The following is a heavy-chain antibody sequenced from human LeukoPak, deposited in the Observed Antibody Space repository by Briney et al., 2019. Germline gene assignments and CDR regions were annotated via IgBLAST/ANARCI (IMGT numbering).Heavy chain of an antibody. D-gene: IGHD3-16*01. Sequence: GGSLRLSCAASGFIFSNYWMTWVRQAPGKGLKWVANIKPDGSEENYVDSVKGRFTISRDNAKNSLYLQMNSLRAEDTAVYYCARDGGLAYWGQGTLVIVSS. CDR2: IKPDGSEE. J-gene: IGHJ4*02. V-gene: IGHV3-7*01. CDR3: ARDGGLAY. CDR1: GFIFSNYW.